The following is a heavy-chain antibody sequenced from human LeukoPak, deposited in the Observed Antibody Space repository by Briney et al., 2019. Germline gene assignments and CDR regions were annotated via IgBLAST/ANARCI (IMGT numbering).Heavy chain of an antibody. CDR1: GFTFSSFA. Sequence: GGSLRLSCAASGFTFSSFAMNWVRQAPGKGLEWVSIIGATGGTTLYADSVKGRFTISRDNSKNTLYLQMNSLRAEDTAVYYCARRIGAAGSKYGMDVWGQGTTVTVSS. CDR3: ARRIGAAGSKYGMDV. CDR2: IGATGGTT. J-gene: IGHJ6*02. D-gene: IGHD6-13*01. V-gene: IGHV3-23*01.